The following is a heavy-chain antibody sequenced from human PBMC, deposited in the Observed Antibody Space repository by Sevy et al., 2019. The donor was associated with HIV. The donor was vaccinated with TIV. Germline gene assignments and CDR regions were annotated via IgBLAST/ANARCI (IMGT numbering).Heavy chain of an antibody. Sequence: ASVKVSCKASGGNFSTYGISWVRQAPGQGPEWMGGIIPILGTVNYAQKFQGRVTITADESTKTAYMELSSLRSEDTAVYYCARGGGNGWYYFDYWGQETLVTVSS. V-gene: IGHV1-69*13. D-gene: IGHD6-19*01. CDR2: IIPILGTV. CDR1: GGNFSTYG. CDR3: ARGGGNGWYYFDY. J-gene: IGHJ4*02.